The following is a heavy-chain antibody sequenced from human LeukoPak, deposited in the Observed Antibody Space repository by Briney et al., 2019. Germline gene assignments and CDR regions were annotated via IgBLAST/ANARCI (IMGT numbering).Heavy chain of an antibody. J-gene: IGHJ4*02. D-gene: IGHD1-26*01. CDR1: GFTFSSYA. V-gene: IGHV3-23*01. Sequence: RPGGSLRLSCAASGFTFSSYAMSWVRHAPGKGLEWVSAISGSGGSTYYADSVKGRFTISRDNSKNTLYLQMNSLRAEDTAVYYCAKGGSGSYPPLSFDYWGQGTLVTVSS. CDR2: ISGSGGST. CDR3: AKGGSGSYPPLSFDY.